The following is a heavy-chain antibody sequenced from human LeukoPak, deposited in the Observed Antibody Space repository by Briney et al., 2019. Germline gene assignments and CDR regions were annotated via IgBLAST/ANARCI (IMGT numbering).Heavy chain of an antibody. CDR3: ARVSIAASFDP. J-gene: IGHJ5*02. V-gene: IGHV4-59*01. D-gene: IGHD6-6*01. CDR1: GGSISSYY. Sequence: PSETLSLTCTVSGGSISSYYWSRIRQPPGKGLEWIGYIYYSGSTNYNPSLKSRVTISVDTSKNQFSLKLSSVTAADTAVYYCARVSIAASFDPWGQGTLVTVSS. CDR2: IYYSGST.